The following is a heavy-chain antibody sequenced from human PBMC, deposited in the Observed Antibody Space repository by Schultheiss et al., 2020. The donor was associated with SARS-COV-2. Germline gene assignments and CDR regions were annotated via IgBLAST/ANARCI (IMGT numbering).Heavy chain of an antibody. D-gene: IGHD5-18*01. CDR2: INHSGST. J-gene: IGHJ4*02. V-gene: IGHV4-34*01. Sequence: SETLSLTCAVYGGSFSGYYWSWIRQPPGKGLEWIGEINHSGSTNYNPSLKSRVTISVDTSKNQFSLKLSSVTAADTAVYYCARGGYSYGFDYWGQGTLVTVSS. CDR1: GGSFSGYY. CDR3: ARGGYSYGFDY.